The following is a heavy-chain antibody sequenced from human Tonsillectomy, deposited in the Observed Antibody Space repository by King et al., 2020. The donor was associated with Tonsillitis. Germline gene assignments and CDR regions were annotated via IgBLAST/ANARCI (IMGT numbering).Heavy chain of an antibody. D-gene: IGHD6-13*01. CDR1: GYTFTGYY. CDR3: ARTGEIAAAGTGDYYGMDV. Sequence: QLVQSGAEVKKPGASVKVSCKASGYTFTGYYMHWVRQAPGQGLEWMGWINPNSGGTNFAQKFQGRVTMTRDTSISTAYMELSRLRSDDTAVYYCARTGEIAAAGTGDYYGMDVWGQGTTVTVSS. V-gene: IGHV1-2*02. CDR2: INPNSGGT. J-gene: IGHJ6*02.